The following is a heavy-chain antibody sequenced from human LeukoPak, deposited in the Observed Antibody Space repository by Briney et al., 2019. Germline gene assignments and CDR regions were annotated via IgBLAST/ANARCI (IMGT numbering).Heavy chain of an antibody. Sequence: GSLRLSCAASGFTFSSYAMHWVRQAPGKGLEWVAVISYDGSNKYYADSVKGRFTISRDNSKNTLYLQMNSLRAEDRGVYYCATGRCIVVLPAAIDLLNYYYRIDVWGQGTTVTVSS. V-gene: IGHV3-30-3*01. CDR3: ATGRCIVVLPAAIDLLNYYYRIDV. J-gene: IGHJ6*02. D-gene: IGHD2-2*01. CDR1: GFTFSSYA. CDR2: ISYDGSNK.